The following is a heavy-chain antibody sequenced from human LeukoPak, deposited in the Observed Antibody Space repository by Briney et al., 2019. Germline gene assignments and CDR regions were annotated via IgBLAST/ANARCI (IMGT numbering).Heavy chain of an antibody. V-gene: IGHV1-2*02. J-gene: IGHJ4*02. Sequence: GASVKVSCKASGYTFTSYGISWVRQAPGQGLEWMGWINPNSGGTNYAQKFQGRVTMTRDTSISTAYMELSRLRSDDTAVYYCAREYSSLYWGQGTLVTVSS. CDR1: GYTFTSYG. CDR2: INPNSGGT. CDR3: AREYSSLY. D-gene: IGHD6-6*01.